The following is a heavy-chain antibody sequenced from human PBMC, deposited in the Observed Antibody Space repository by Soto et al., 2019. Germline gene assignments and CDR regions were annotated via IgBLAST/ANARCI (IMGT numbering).Heavy chain of an antibody. D-gene: IGHD4-17*01. V-gene: IGHV3-74*01. CDR3: ARGRATVTPDYYYYGMDV. Sequence: GGSLRLSCAASGFTFSSYWMHWVRQAPGKGLVWVSRINSDGSSTSYADSVKGRFTISRDNAKNTLYLQMNSLRAEDTAVYYCARGRATVTPDYYYYGMDVWGQGTTVTVSS. J-gene: IGHJ6*02. CDR1: GFTFSSYW. CDR2: INSDGSST.